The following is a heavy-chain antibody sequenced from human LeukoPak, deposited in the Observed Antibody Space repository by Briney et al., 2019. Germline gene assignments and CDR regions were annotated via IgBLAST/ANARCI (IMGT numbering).Heavy chain of an antibody. CDR2: IWYDGSNK. CDR3: ARAIGRTTTVTYDY. D-gene: IGHD4-17*01. J-gene: IGHJ4*02. V-gene: IGHV3-33*01. CDR1: GFTFSSYG. Sequence: GGSLRLSCAASGFTFSSYGMHWVRQAPGKGLEWVAVIWYDGSNKYYADSVKGRFTISRDNSKNTLYLQMNSLRAEDTAVYYRARAIGRTTTVTYDYWGQGTLVTVSS.